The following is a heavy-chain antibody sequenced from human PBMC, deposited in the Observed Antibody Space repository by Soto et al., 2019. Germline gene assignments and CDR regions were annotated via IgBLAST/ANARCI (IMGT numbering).Heavy chain of an antibody. CDR2: IYYSGST. CDR1: GGSISSGGYY. J-gene: IGHJ5*02. Sequence: PSETLSLTCTVSGGSISSGGYYWSWIRQHPGKGLEWIGYIYYSGSTYYNPSLKSRVTISVDTSKNQFSLKLSSVTAADTAVYYCARTPYYYDSSGYSNWFDPWGQGTRVTSPQ. D-gene: IGHD3-22*01. V-gene: IGHV4-31*03. CDR3: ARTPYYYDSSGYSNWFDP.